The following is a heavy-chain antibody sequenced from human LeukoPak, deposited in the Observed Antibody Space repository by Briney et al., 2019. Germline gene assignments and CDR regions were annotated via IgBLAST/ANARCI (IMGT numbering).Heavy chain of an antibody. J-gene: IGHJ6*03. CDR3: ARAIEAIDYYYYYYMDV. V-gene: IGHV3-21*01. CDR2: ISSSSSYI. Sequence: GGSLRLSCAASGFTFSSYSMNWVRQAPGEGLEWVSSISSSSSYIYYADSVKGRFTISRDNAKNSLYLQMNSLRAEDTAVYYCARAIEAIDYYYYYYMDVWGKGTTVTISS. CDR1: GFTFSSYS.